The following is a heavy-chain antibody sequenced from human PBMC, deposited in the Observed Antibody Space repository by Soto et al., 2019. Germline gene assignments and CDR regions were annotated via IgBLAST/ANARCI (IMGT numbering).Heavy chain of an antibody. Sequence: QVQLVQSGAEVKKPGASVKVCCKASGYIFISYYMHWLRQAPGQGLEWMGVINPSDGSTTYAQNFQGRVTRTSDTSTSSVYMELSSLRSEDMAVYYCARLATVTPPYYFDYWGQGTLVTVSS. CDR1: GYIFISYY. V-gene: IGHV1-46*01. D-gene: IGHD4-17*01. J-gene: IGHJ4*02. CDR2: INPSDGST. CDR3: ARLATVTPPYYFDY.